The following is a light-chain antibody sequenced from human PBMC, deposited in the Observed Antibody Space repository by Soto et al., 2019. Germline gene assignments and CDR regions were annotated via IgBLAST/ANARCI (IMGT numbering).Light chain of an antibody. Sequence: IQIAQYHSSLSSSVGYRFTITCRASQYIGDFLNWYQQKPGRAPKLLIYDASNLEAGVPSRFRGSGSGTDFTFTISRLQPEDIATYYCQQYENLHTFGQGTRLEIK. CDR2: DAS. V-gene: IGKV1-33*01. CDR1: QYIGDF. CDR3: QQYENLHT. J-gene: IGKJ5*01.